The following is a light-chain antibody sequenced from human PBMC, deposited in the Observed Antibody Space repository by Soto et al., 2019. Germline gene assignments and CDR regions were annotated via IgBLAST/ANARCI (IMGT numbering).Light chain of an antibody. CDR2: GAS. CDR1: QCINRN. Sequence: EIVMTPTPATLSLSPGEVATLSCRASQCINRNLAWYQQKPGQAPRLLVYGASTRATGVPARFSGSGSGTEFTLTLSSLQSEDFAVYFCQQYNTWPLSFGGGTKVDI. V-gene: IGKV3-15*01. J-gene: IGKJ4*01. CDR3: QQYNTWPLS.